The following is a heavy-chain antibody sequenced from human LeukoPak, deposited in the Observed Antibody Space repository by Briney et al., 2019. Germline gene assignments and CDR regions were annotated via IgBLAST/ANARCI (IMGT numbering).Heavy chain of an antibody. Sequence: SVKVSCKASGITFSSYAINWVRQAPGQGLECMGGIIPIYDTAHYAQKFQDRVTITTDESTSTAYMELSSLTSEDTAVYYCATGRVVGSSTLVYFDSWGQGTLVTVSS. CDR3: ATGRVVGSSTLVYFDS. D-gene: IGHD2-8*02. CDR1: GITFSSYA. J-gene: IGHJ4*02. V-gene: IGHV1-69*05. CDR2: IIPIYDTA.